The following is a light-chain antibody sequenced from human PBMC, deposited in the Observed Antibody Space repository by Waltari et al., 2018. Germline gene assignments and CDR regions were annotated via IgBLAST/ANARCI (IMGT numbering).Light chain of an antibody. J-gene: IGLJ1*01. CDR3: SSYTSSSLLV. V-gene: IGLV2-14*01. Sequence: QSALTQPASVSGSPGQSITISCTGTSSDVGGYNYVSWYQQHPGKAPKLMIYEVSNRPSGVSHRFSGSKSGNTASLTISGLQAEDEADYYCSSYTSSSLLVFGTGTKVTVL. CDR2: EVS. CDR1: SSDVGGYNY.